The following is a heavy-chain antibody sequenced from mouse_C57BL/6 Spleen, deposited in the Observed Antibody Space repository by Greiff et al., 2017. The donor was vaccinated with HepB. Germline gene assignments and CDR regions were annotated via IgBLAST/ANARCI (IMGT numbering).Heavy chain of an antibody. CDR3: AREEGLRDVAWFAY. D-gene: IGHD2-4*01. Sequence: VKLQQPGAELVKPGASVKLSCKASGYTFTSYWMHWVKQRPGRGLEWIGRIDPNSGGTKYNEKFKSKATLTVDKPSSTAYMQLSSLTSEDSAVYYCAREEGLRDVAWFAYWGQGTLVTVSA. CDR2: IDPNSGGT. V-gene: IGHV1-72*01. CDR1: GYTFTSYW. J-gene: IGHJ3*01.